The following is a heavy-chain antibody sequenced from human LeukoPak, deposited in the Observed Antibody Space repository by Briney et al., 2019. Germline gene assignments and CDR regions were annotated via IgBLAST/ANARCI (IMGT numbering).Heavy chain of an antibody. Sequence: SETLSLTCTVSGGSISSGTYYWSWIRQSAGKGLEFIGRIFTTGSTNYNPSLKSRVTISVDTSKNQFSLKLSSVTAADTAVYYCARDRPGGSSLDYWGQGTLVTVSS. J-gene: IGHJ4*02. D-gene: IGHD6-13*01. CDR2: IFTTGST. V-gene: IGHV4-61*02. CDR1: GGSISSGTYY. CDR3: ARDRPGGSSLDY.